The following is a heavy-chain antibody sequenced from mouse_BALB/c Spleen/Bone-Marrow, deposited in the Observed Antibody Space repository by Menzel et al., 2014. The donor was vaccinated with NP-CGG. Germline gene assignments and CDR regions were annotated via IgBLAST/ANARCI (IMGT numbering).Heavy chain of an antibody. V-gene: IGHV14-4*02. CDR3: NAQNYGYGAWFAY. D-gene: IGHD1-2*01. J-gene: IGHJ3*01. Sequence: VQLQQSGAELVRSGASVKLSCTASGFNIKDYYMHWVKQRPEQGLEWIGWIDPENGDTEYAPKLQGKATMTADTSSNTAYLQLSSLTSEDTAVYYCNAQNYGYGAWFAYWGQGTLVTVSA. CDR1: GFNIKDYY. CDR2: IDPENGDT.